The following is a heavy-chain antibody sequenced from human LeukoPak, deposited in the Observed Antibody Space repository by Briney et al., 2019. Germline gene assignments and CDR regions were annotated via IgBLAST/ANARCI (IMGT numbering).Heavy chain of an antibody. Sequence: GGSLRLSCAASAFTFRSYAMIWVRQAPGKGLEWVSTVSGSGGSTYYADSVKGRFTISRDNSNNTLYLQMNSLRAEDTAVYYCAKGAAPRGYTYVANWGQGTLVTVSS. CDR1: AFTFRSYA. CDR2: VSGSGGST. D-gene: IGHD5-18*01. V-gene: IGHV3-23*01. J-gene: IGHJ4*02. CDR3: AKGAAPRGYTYVAN.